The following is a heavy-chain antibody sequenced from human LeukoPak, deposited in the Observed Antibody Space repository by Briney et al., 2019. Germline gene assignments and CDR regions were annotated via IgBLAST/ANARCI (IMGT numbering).Heavy chain of an antibody. CDR3: ARVRRFGDVLHGYDAFDI. V-gene: IGHV1-69*04. D-gene: IGHD3-10*01. CDR2: IIPILGIA. Sequence: SVKVSCKASGGTFSSYAISWVRQAPGQGLEWMGRIIPILGIANYAQKFQGRVTITADKSTSTAYMELSSLRSEDTAVYYCARVRRFGDVLHGYDAFDIWGQGTMVTVSS. J-gene: IGHJ3*02. CDR1: GGTFSSYA.